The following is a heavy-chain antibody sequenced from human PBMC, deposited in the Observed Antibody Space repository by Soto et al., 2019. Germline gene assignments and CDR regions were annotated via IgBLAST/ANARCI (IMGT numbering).Heavy chain of an antibody. V-gene: IGHV3-15*01. CDR1: GFTFSSAW. CDR2: IKSKRDGETT. J-gene: IGHJ4*02. CDR3: TTGYTITCQDHN. Sequence: XGSLILSCSAAGFTFSSAWMNWIRQAPGEGLEWVGRIKSKRDGETTDYAAFVKGRFTISRDDSKNTLYVQMNSLKTDDTAVYYCTTGYTITCQDHNWGQATLVIGSS. D-gene: IGHD5-12*01.